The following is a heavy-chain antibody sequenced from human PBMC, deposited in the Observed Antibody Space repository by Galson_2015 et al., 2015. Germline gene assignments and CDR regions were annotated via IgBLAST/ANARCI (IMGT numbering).Heavy chain of an antibody. CDR2: IYPGDYDT. CDR3: ARHGCSSTTCYYYFDY. CDR1: GYSFTSYW. Sequence: QSGAEVKKPGESLQISCKGSGYSFTSYWIGWVRQMPGKGLEWMGIIYPGDYDTRYSPSFQGQVTISADKSISTAYLQWSSLKASDTAMYYCARHGCSSTTCYYYFDYWGQGTLVTVSS. J-gene: IGHJ4*02. V-gene: IGHV5-51*01. D-gene: IGHD2-2*01.